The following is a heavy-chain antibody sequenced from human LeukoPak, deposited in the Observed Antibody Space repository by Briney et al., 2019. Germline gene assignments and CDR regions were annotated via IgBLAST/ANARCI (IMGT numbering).Heavy chain of an antibody. V-gene: IGHV3-23*01. J-gene: IGHJ3*02. CDR2: ISGSGGST. Sequence: PGGSLRLSCAASGFTFSSYAMSWVRQAPGKGLEWVSAISGSGGSTYYADSVKGRSTISRDNSKNTLYLQMTSLRAEDSALYCCARSDSDYDCWRGDAFDIWGQGTMVTVSS. CDR1: GFTFSSYA. CDR3: ARSDSDYDCWRGDAFDI. D-gene: IGHD3-3*01.